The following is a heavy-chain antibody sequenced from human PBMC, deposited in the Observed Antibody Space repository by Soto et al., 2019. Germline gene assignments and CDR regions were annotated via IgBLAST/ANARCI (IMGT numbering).Heavy chain of an antibody. Sequence: QITLKESGPTLVKPTQTLTLTCTFSGFSLSTSGVGVGWIRQPPGKALEWLALIYWDDDKRYSPSLKSRLTITKDTSKNQVVLTMTNMDPVDTATYYCAHSTVPTMVPPNYFDYWGQGTLVTVSS. CDR2: IYWDDDK. CDR1: GFSLSTSGVG. V-gene: IGHV2-5*02. CDR3: AHSTVPTMVPPNYFDY. J-gene: IGHJ4*02. D-gene: IGHD3-10*01.